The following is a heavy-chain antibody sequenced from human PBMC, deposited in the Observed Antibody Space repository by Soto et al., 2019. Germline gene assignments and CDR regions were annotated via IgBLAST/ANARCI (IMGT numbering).Heavy chain of an antibody. J-gene: IGHJ4*02. V-gene: IGHV3-33*08. CDR1: GFTFSSYD. Sequence: GGSLRLSCAASGFTFSSYDMSWVRQAPGKGLEWVAVIWYDGSNKYYADSVKGRFTISRDNSKNTLYLQMNSLRAEDTAVYYCARSSIAARPLDYWGQGTLVTVSS. CDR3: ARSSIAARPLDY. CDR2: IWYDGSNK. D-gene: IGHD6-6*01.